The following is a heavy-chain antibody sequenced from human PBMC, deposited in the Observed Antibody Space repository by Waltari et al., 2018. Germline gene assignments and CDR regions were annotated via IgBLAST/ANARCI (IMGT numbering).Heavy chain of an antibody. CDR2: ISSRGSTI. Sequence: EVQLVESGGGLVQPGGSLRLSCAASGFTFSSYEMNWVRQAPGKGLEWVSYISSRGSTIYYADSVKGRFTISRDNAKNSLDLQMNSLRAEDTAVYYCASGYSSGWYTSFDYWGQGTLVTVSS. D-gene: IGHD6-19*01. V-gene: IGHV3-48*03. CDR1: GFTFSSYE. J-gene: IGHJ4*02. CDR3: ASGYSSGWYTSFDY.